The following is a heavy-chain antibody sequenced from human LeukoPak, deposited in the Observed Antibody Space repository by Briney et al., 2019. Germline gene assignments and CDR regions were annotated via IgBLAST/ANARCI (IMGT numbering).Heavy chain of an antibody. CDR2: IRYDGSNK. Sequence: GSLRLSCAASGFTFSSYGMHWVRQAPGKGLEWVAFIRYDGSNKYYADSVKGRFTISLDNAKNSLYLQMNSLGPEDTAVYYCARDPYSGNNGNYYYYYMDVWGKGTTVTISS. CDR3: ARDPYSGNNGNYYYYYMDV. J-gene: IGHJ6*03. D-gene: IGHD1-26*01. V-gene: IGHV3-30*02. CDR1: GFTFSSYG.